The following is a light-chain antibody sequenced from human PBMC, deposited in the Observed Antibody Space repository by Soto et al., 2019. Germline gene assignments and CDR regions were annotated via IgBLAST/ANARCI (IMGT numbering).Light chain of an antibody. CDR2: DVS. J-gene: IGLJ7*01. Sequence: QSALTQPASMSGSPGQSVTISCTGTRSDIGTYNYLSWYQQHPGKAPRLVISDVSNRTSGVSNRFSGSKSGNTASLTINGLQSEDEADYYCLSYTTTSSFVFGSGTQLTVL. CDR1: RSDIGTYNY. V-gene: IGLV2-14*03. CDR3: LSYTTTSSFV.